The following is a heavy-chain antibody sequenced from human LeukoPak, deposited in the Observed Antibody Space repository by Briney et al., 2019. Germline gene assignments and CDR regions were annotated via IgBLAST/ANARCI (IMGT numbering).Heavy chain of an antibody. CDR1: GYTFTGNY. CDR2: INPNSGGT. Sequence: ASVKVSCKASGYTFTGNYMHWVRQAPRQGLEWMGWINPNSGGTNYAQKFQGRVTMTRDTSIGTAYMELNRLRSDDTAVYYCARGSYDSSDFEYFHHWGQGTLVTVSS. J-gene: IGHJ1*01. CDR3: ARGSYDSSDFEYFHH. V-gene: IGHV1-2*02. D-gene: IGHD3-22*01.